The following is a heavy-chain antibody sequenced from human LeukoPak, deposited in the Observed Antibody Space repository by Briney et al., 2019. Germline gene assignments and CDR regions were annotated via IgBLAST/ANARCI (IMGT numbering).Heavy chain of an antibody. CDR2: ISGSGDST. Sequence: GGSLRLSCTVSGFTFSNYAMTWVRQAPGKGLEWVSAISGSGDSTYYADSVKGRFTISRDNSKNTLYLQMNSLRAEDTAVYYCARETPSWSGSYYNGLGYWGQGTLVTVSS. J-gene: IGHJ4*02. CDR1: GFTFSNYA. D-gene: IGHD3-10*01. CDR3: ARETPSWSGSYYNGLGY. V-gene: IGHV3-23*01.